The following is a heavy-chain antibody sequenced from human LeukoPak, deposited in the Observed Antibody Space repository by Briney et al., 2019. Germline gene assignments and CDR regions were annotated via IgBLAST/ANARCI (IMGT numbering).Heavy chain of an antibody. D-gene: IGHD1-20*01. Sequence: PGGSLRLSCAASGFTFSSYSMNWVRQAPGKGVEWVSSISSSSSYIYYADSVKGRFTISRDNAKNSLYLQMNSLRAEDTAVYYCARVRYNWNDAVHTPDYWGQGTLVTVSS. J-gene: IGHJ4*02. CDR3: ARVRYNWNDAVHTPDY. CDR2: ISSSSSYI. CDR1: GFTFSSYS. V-gene: IGHV3-21*01.